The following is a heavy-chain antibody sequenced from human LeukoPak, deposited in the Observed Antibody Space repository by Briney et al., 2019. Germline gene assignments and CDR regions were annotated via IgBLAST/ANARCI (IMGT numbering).Heavy chain of an antibody. Sequence: PGGSLRLSCAASGFTFSSYGMHWVRQAPGKGLEWVAVIWYDGSNKYYADSVKGRFTISRDNSKNTLYLQMNSLRAEDTAVYYCARTPVRGYYDAFDYWGQGTLVTVSS. V-gene: IGHV3-33*01. J-gene: IGHJ4*02. D-gene: IGHD3-22*01. CDR2: IWYDGSNK. CDR1: GFTFSSYG. CDR3: ARTPVRGYYDAFDY.